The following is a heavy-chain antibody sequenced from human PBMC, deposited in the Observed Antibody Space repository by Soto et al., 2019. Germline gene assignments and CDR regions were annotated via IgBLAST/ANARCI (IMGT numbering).Heavy chain of an antibody. CDR1: GGSISSSSYY. D-gene: IGHD4-17*01. CDR2: IYYSGST. CDR3: ASPYGGNTNWFDP. J-gene: IGHJ5*02. V-gene: IGHV4-39*01. Sequence: SETLSLTCTVSGGSISSSSYYWGWIRQPPGKGLEWIGSIYYSGSTYYNPSLKSRVTISVDTSKNQFSLKLSSVTAADTAVYYCASPYGGNTNWFDPWGQGTLVTVSS.